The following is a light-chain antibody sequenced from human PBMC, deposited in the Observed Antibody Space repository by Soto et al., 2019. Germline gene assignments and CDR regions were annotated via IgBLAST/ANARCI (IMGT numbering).Light chain of an antibody. J-gene: IGKJ4*01. V-gene: IGKV3-11*01. CDR3: QQRSSWLLT. Sequence: EFVLTQSPATLSLSPGERATLSCRASQSVRSSLAWYQQKPGQAPRLLIYDASNRATGIPARFSGSGSGTDFTLTISILEPEDFAVYYCQQRSSWLLTFGGGTKVEI. CDR2: DAS. CDR1: QSVRSS.